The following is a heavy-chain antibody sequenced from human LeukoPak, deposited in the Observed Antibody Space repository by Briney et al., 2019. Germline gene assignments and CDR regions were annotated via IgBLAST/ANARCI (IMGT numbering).Heavy chain of an antibody. Sequence: PSETLSLTCTVSGGSISSSSYYWGWIRQPPGKGLEWIGSIYYSGSTNYNPSLKSRVTISVDTSKNQFSLKLSSVTAADTAVYYCARGRPGFEGPYYDFWSGSYYFDYWGQGTLVTVSS. D-gene: IGHD3-3*01. CDR2: IYYSGST. CDR1: GGSISSSSYY. J-gene: IGHJ4*02. CDR3: ARGRPGFEGPYYDFWSGSYYFDY. V-gene: IGHV4-39*07.